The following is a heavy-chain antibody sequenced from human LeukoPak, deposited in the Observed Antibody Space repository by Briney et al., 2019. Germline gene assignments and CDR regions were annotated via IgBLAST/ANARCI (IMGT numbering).Heavy chain of an antibody. D-gene: IGHD3-10*01. CDR3: ARDLSYGSGIRNFDY. CDR2: VSAYNGNT. Sequence: ASVKVSCKASGYPFISYGISWVRQAPGQGPEWMGWVSAYNGNTSYVQKFQGRVTMTTDTSTRTVYMELRSLRSDDTAVYYCARDLSYGSGIRNFDYWGQGTLVIVSS. V-gene: IGHV1-18*01. CDR1: GYPFISYG. J-gene: IGHJ4*02.